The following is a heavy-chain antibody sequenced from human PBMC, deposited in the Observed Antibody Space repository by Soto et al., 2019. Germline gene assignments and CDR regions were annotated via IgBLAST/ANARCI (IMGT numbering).Heavy chain of an antibody. D-gene: IGHD3-9*01. CDR1: GFTFDDYA. J-gene: IGHJ4*02. V-gene: IGHV3-9*01. Sequence: GGSLRLSCAASGFTFDDYAMHWVRQAPGKGLEWVSGISWNSGSIGYADSVKGRFTISRDNAKNSLYLQMNSLRAEDTALYYCAKDPDYDVLTGPLDFWGQGTLVTVSS. CDR3: AKDPDYDVLTGPLDF. CDR2: ISWNSGSI.